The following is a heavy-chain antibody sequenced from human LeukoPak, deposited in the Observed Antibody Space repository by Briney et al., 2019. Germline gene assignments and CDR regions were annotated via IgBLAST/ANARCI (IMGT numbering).Heavy chain of an antibody. Sequence: QPGGSLRLSCAASGFTFSSYAMSWVRQAPGKGLEWVSAISGSGGSTYYADSVKGRVTISRDNSKNTLYLQMNSLRAEDTAVYYCAKERHITMIVVVITNFDYWGQGTLVTVSS. V-gene: IGHV3-23*01. J-gene: IGHJ4*02. CDR2: ISGSGGST. D-gene: IGHD3-22*01. CDR3: AKERHITMIVVVITNFDY. CDR1: GFTFSSYA.